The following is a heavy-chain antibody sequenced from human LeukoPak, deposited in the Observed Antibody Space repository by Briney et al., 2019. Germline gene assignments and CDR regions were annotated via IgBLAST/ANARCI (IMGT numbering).Heavy chain of an antibody. Sequence: PSETLSLTCTVSGGSISSYYWSWIRQPPGKGPEWIGYIYYSGSTNYNPSLKSRVTISVDTSKNQFSLKLSSVTAADTAVYYCARGDSSVGRRAFDIWGQGTMVTVSS. CDR3: ARGDSSVGRRAFDI. CDR2: IYYSGST. J-gene: IGHJ3*02. D-gene: IGHD3-22*01. CDR1: GGSISSYY. V-gene: IGHV4-59*01.